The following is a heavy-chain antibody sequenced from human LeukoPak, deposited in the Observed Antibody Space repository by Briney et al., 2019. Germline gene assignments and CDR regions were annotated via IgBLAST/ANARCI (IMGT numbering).Heavy chain of an antibody. Sequence: GGSLRLSCAASGFTFSSYGMHWVRQAPGKGLEWVSAISGSGGSTYYADSVKGRFAISRDNSKNTLYLQMNSLRAEDTAVYYCAKAKYDILTGYPWGYFDYWGQGTLVTVSS. J-gene: IGHJ4*02. V-gene: IGHV3-23*01. CDR2: ISGSGGST. CDR3: AKAKYDILTGYPWGYFDY. D-gene: IGHD3-9*01. CDR1: GFTFSSYG.